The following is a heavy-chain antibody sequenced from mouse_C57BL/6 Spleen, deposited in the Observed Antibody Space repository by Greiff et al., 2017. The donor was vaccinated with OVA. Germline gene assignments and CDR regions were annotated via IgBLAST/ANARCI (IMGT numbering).Heavy chain of an antibody. CDR2: INPYNGDT. CDR1: GYSFTGYF. Sequence: EVQLQQSGPELVKPGASVKISCKASGYSFTGYFMNWVMQSPGQSLEWIGRINPYNGDTFYNQKFKGKATLTVDKSSSTAYMELRSLTSEDSAVYYCERAGSNYGYLDVWGTGTTVTVSS. J-gene: IGHJ1*03. CDR3: ERAGSNYGYLDV. V-gene: IGHV1-20*01. D-gene: IGHD2-5*01.